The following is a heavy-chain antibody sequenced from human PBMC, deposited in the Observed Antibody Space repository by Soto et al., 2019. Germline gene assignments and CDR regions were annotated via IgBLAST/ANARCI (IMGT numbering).Heavy chain of an antibody. J-gene: IGHJ4*02. Sequence: SETLSPTCSVSGGSFSPYTYYWGWVRQSPGKGLEWIGLIFSSGVTSYNPSLHSRLSISVDPSKSQVSLNLRSVTAADTAVYYCARHTPKVYFDYWGQGTLVTVSS. CDR3: ARHTPKVYFDY. CDR1: GGSFSPYTYY. CDR2: IFSSGVT. V-gene: IGHV4-39*01.